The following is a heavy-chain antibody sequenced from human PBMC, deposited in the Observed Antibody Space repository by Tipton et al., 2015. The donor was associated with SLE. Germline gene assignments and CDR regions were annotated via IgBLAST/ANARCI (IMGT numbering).Heavy chain of an antibody. D-gene: IGHD2-2*01. CDR3: ARSNYQYYFDY. CDR2: ISSSGSTI. Sequence: AVSGFTFSSYEMNWVRQAPGKGLEWVSYISSSGSTIYYADSVKGRFTISRDNAKNSLYLQMNSLRAEDTAVYYCARSNYQYYFDYWGQGTLVTVSS. V-gene: IGHV3-48*03. J-gene: IGHJ4*02. CDR1: GFTFSSYE.